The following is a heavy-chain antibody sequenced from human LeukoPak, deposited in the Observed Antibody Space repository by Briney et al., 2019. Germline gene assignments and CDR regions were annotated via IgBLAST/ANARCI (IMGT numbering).Heavy chain of an antibody. CDR2: MWSDGRSK. J-gene: IGHJ4*02. D-gene: IGHD3-22*01. CDR3: ARDADTSSHYSNFDY. Sequence: GGSLRLSCAASGFTFSYYGIHWVRQAPDKGLEWVAVMWSDGRSKYFADSVKGRFTISRDNSRNTLYLQMNSLRGEDTAVYFCARDADTSSHYSNFDYWGQGTLVTVSS. V-gene: IGHV3-33*01. CDR1: GFTFSYYG.